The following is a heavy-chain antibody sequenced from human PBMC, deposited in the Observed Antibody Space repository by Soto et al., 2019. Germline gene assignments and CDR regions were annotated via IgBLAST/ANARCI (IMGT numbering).Heavy chain of an antibody. V-gene: IGHV3-30*03. CDR2: ISYDGSDK. CDR1: GFTFSSYG. D-gene: IGHD3-10*01. CDR3: ASRPPGSGPDY. Sequence: QVQLVESGGGVVQPGRSLRLSCAASGFTFSSYGMHWVRQAPGKGLEWVAVISYDGSDKQYADSVKGRFTISRENSKNTLYLQINSLRVEDTAVYYCASRPPGSGPDYWGKRTLVTASA. J-gene: IGHJ4*02.